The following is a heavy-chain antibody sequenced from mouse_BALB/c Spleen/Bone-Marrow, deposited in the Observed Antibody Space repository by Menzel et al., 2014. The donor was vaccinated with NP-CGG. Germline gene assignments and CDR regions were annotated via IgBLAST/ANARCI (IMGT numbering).Heavy chain of an antibody. CDR2: IYPGNVNT. CDR1: GYTFTSYY. Sequence: QVQLQQSGPELVKPGASVRISCKASGYTFTSYYIHWVKQRPGQGLERIGWIYPGNVNTKYNEKFKGKATLTADKSSSTAYMQVSSLTSEDSAVYFCARSYDYDGNYAMDYWGQGTSVTVSS. D-gene: IGHD2-4*01. CDR3: ARSYDYDGNYAMDY. V-gene: IGHV1S56*01. J-gene: IGHJ4*01.